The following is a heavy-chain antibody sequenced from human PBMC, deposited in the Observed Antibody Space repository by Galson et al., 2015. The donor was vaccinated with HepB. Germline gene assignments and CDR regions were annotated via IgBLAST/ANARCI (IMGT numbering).Heavy chain of an antibody. D-gene: IGHD3-9*01. CDR3: TKGDNFDNTGYLGASET. CDR1: GFVFSNNA. CDR2: TSRTGEAT. J-gene: IGHJ3*01. V-gene: IGHV3-23*01. Sequence: SLRLSCAASGFVFSNNAMAWVRQARGKGLEWVAATSRTGEATFYADSVKGRFTISRDNSKNTVYLQMSSLRADDTAVYYCTKGDNFDNTGYLGASETWGPGTRVTVSS.